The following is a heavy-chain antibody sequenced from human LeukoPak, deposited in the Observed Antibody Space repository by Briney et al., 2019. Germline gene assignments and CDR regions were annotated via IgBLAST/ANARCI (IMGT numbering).Heavy chain of an antibody. CDR1: GFTFDDYA. J-gene: IGHJ4*02. V-gene: IGHV3-9*01. CDR3: ARTYNSNWELGY. D-gene: IGHD6-13*01. CDR2: ISWNSGSI. Sequence: PGGSLRLSCAASGFTFDDYAMHWVRQAPGKGLEWVSGISWNSGSIGYADSVKGRFTIPRDNAKNSLYLQMNSLRAEDTAVYYCARTYNSNWELGYWGQGTLVTVSS.